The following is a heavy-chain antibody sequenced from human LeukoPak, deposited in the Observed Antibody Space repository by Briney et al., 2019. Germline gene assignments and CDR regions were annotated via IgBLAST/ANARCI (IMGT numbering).Heavy chain of an antibody. CDR2: ISSSGST. J-gene: IGHJ6*03. D-gene: IGHD5-18*01. CDR1: GDSISSGDYY. V-gene: IGHV4-61*02. Sequence: SETLSLTCTVSGDSISSGDYYWSWIRQPAGKGLEWIGRISSSGSTNYNPSLKSRISISVDTSKNQFSLKLSSVTAADTAVYYCARTTEGGYTYNYFYYYYMDVWGKGTTVTISS. CDR3: ARTTEGGYTYNYFYYYYMDV.